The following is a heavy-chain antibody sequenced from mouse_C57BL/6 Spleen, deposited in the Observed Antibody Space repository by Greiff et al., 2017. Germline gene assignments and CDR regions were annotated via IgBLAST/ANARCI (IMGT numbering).Heavy chain of an antibody. V-gene: IGHV1-52*01. D-gene: IGHD1-1*02. CDR1: GYTFTSYW. CDR3: ARKRVDAMDY. Sequence: QVQLQQPGAELVRPGSSVKLSCKASGYTFTSYWMHWVKQRPIQGLEWIGNIDPSDSETDYNQKFKDKATLTVAKSSSTAYMQLPSLTSEDSAVFYCARKRVDAMDYWGQGTSVTVSS. CDR2: IDPSDSET. J-gene: IGHJ4*01.